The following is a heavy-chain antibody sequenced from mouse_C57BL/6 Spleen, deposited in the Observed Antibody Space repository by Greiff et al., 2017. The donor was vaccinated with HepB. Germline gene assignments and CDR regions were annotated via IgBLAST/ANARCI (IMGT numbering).Heavy chain of an antibody. D-gene: IGHD1-1*01. V-gene: IGHV3-6*01. CDR1: GYSITSGYY. CDR3: AREGDITTRAMDY. Sequence: EVQLVESGPGLVKPSQSLSLTCSVTGYSITSGYYWNWIRQFPGNKLEWMGYISYDGSNNYNPSLKNRISITRDTSKNQFFLKLNSVTTEDTATYYCAREGDITTRAMDYGGQGTSVTVSS. CDR2: ISYDGSN. J-gene: IGHJ4*01.